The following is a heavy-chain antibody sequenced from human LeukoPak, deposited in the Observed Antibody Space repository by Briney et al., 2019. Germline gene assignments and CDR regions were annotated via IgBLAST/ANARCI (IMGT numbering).Heavy chain of an antibody. J-gene: IGHJ4*02. V-gene: IGHV3-23*01. CDR3: AKDRLLWFGSPIDY. D-gene: IGHD3-10*01. CDR1: GFTFSSYA. CDR2: ISGSGGST. Sequence: PSGGSLRLSCAASGFTFSSYAMSWVRQAPGKGLEWVSAISGSGGSTYYADSVKGRFTISRDNSKNTLYLQMNSLRAEDTAVYYCAKDRLLWFGSPIDYWGQETLVTVSS.